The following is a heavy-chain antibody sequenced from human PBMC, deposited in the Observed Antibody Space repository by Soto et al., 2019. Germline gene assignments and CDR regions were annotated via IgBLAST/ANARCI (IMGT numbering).Heavy chain of an antibody. V-gene: IGHV4-34*01. D-gene: IGHD3-10*01. J-gene: IGHJ4*02. CDR3: ASRRITMVRGVTYNR. CDR2: INHSGST. Sequence: SETLSLTCAVYGGSFSGYYWSWIRQPPGKGLEWIGEINHSGSTNYNPSLKSRVTISVDTSRNQFSLKLSSVTAADTAVYYCASRRITMVRGVTYNRWGQGTLVTVST. CDR1: GGSFSGYY.